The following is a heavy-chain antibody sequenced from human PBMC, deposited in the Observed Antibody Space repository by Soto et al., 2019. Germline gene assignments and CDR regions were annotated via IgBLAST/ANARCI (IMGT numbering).Heavy chain of an antibody. CDR1: GYTFTSYG. CDR3: ARDPRVYCSSTSCYFPSYYYYGMDV. V-gene: IGHV1-18*04. Sequence: ASVKVSCKASGYTFTSYGISWVRQAPGQGLEWMGWISAYNGNTNYAQKLQGRVTTTTDTSTSTAYMELRSLRSDDTAVYYCARDPRVYCSSTSCYFPSYYYYGMDVWGQGTTVTVSS. D-gene: IGHD2-2*01. CDR2: ISAYNGNT. J-gene: IGHJ6*02.